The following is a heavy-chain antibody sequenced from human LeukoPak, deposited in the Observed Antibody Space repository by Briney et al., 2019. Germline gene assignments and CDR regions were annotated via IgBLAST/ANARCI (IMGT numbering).Heavy chain of an antibody. J-gene: IGHJ4*02. CDR1: GGSISSSSYY. CDR2: IYYSGST. V-gene: IGHV4-39*07. CDR3: ARGHGTFDY. Sequence: PSETLSLTCTVSGGSISSSSYYWGWIRQPPGKGLEWIGSIYYSGSTYYNPSLKSRVTISVDTSKNQFSLKLSSVTAADTAVYYCARGHGTFDYWGQGTLVTVSS.